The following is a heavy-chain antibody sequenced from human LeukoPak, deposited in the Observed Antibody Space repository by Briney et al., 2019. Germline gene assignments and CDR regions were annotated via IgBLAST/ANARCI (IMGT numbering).Heavy chain of an antibody. CDR3: AKGGATVIDY. J-gene: IGHJ4*02. Sequence: GESLRLSCTASGFTFSIYSMSWVRQAPGKGLVWVSRINSDGSSTTSADSVKGRFTISRDNAKNTLYLQMNSLRAEDTAVYYCAKGGATVIDYWGQGTLVTVSS. CDR2: INSDGSST. D-gene: IGHD4-17*01. CDR1: GFTFSIYS. V-gene: IGHV3-74*01.